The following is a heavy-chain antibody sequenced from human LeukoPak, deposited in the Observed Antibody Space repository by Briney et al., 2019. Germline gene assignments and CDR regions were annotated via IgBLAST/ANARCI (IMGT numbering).Heavy chain of an antibody. D-gene: IGHD3-10*01. CDR1: GGSISSGDYY. CDR3: AREALYGSGSLSHAFDI. J-gene: IGHJ3*02. V-gene: IGHV4-30-4*08. CDR2: IYYSGST. Sequence: PSQTLSLTCTVSGGSISSGDYYWSWIRQPPGKGLEWIGYIYYSGSTYYNPSLKSRVTISVDTSKNQFSLKLSSVTAADTAVYYCAREALYGSGSLSHAFDIWGQGTMVTVSS.